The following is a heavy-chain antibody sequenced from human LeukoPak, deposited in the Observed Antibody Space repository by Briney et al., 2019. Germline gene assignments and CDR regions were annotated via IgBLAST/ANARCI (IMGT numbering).Heavy chain of an antibody. J-gene: IGHJ4*02. CDR1: GGSISSYY. Sequence: PSETLSLTCTVSGGSISSYYWSWIRQPPGKGLEWIGYIYYSGSTNYNPSLKSRVTISVDTSKNQFSLKLSSVTAADTAVYYCARAVTVGGWLFDYWGQGTLVTVSS. V-gene: IGHV4-59*12. CDR3: ARAVTVGGWLFDY. CDR2: IYYSGST. D-gene: IGHD6-19*01.